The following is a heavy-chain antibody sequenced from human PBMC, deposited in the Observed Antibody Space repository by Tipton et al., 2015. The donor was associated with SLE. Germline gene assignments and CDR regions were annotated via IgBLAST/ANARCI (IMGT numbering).Heavy chain of an antibody. CDR3: ARDVGGYNTGWFPYYFDY. CDR1: RGSIGSSSYY. J-gene: IGHJ4*02. Sequence: TLSLTCTVSRGSIGSSSYYWSWIRQSPGKGLEWIGYISYSGSTNYNSSLKSRLTISVDTSKNQFSLKLSSVTAADTAVYYCARDVGGYNTGWFPYYFDYWGQGTLVTVSS. CDR2: ISYSGST. D-gene: IGHD2-8*02. V-gene: IGHV4-31*03.